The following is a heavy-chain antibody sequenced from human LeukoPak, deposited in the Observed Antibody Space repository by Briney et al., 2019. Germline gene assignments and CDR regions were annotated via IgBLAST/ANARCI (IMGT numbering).Heavy chain of an antibody. CDR1: GYTFTSYG. CDR3: ARTLKGRITMVRGVTYYYYYMDV. J-gene: IGHJ6*03. CDR2: ISAYNGNT. V-gene: IGHV1-18*01. Sequence: ASVKVSCKASGYTFTSYGISWVRQAPGQGLEWMGWISAYNGNTNYAQKLQGRVTMTTDTSTSTAYMELRSLRSDDTAVYYCARTLKGRITMVRGVTYYYYYMDVWGKGTTVTISS. D-gene: IGHD3-10*01.